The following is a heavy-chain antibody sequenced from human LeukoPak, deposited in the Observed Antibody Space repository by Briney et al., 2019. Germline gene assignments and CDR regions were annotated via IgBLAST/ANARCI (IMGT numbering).Heavy chain of an antibody. CDR1: GFTLSRIA. CDR2: ISGSGGRDST. Sequence: PGGSMTLSCAASGFTLSRIAMSWVRQAPGKGLEWVSGISGSGGRDSTYYGDSVKGRFTISRDKSKNTVHLEMNSLRAEDTAVYYCAKGYSEYTSSWFDYWGQGTLVTVSS. V-gene: IGHV3-23*01. CDR3: AKGYSEYTSSWFDY. J-gene: IGHJ4*02. D-gene: IGHD6-13*01.